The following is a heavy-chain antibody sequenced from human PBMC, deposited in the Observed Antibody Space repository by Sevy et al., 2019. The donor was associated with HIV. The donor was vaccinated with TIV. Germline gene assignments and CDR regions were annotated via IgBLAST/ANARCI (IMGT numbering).Heavy chain of an antibody. CDR1: GGTFSSYA. D-gene: IGHD3-10*01. V-gene: IGHV1-69*06. CDR3: ARNMVRGVDYYYYYMDV. CDR2: IIPIFGTA. Sequence: ASVKVSCKASGGTFSSYAISWVRQAPGQALEWMGGIIPIFGTANYAQKFQGRVTMTADKSTSAAYMELSSLRSEDTAVYYCARNMVRGVDYYYYYMDVWGKGTRVTVSS. J-gene: IGHJ6*03.